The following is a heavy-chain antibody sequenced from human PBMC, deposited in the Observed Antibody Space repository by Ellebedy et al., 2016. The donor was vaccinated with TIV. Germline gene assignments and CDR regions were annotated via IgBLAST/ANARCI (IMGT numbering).Heavy chain of an antibody. D-gene: IGHD6-19*01. J-gene: IGHJ4*02. CDR1: GGSLSIYP. CDR2: IIPLLDLA. CDR3: ARSGEKMAQWLVMGGY. V-gene: IGHV1-69*02. Sequence: AASVKVSCKASGGSLSIYPFAWVRQAPGQGLEWMGRIIPLLDLANYAQKLEDRVTITADRSTGTVYMELRSLRSDDTAVYYCARSGEKMAQWLVMGGYWGQGTLVTVSS.